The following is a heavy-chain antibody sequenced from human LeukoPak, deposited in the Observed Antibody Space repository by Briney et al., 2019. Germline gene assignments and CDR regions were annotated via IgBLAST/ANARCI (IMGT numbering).Heavy chain of an antibody. CDR2: ISDSGDST. J-gene: IGHJ4*02. CDR3: AKNKDTGCEYDTIDY. Sequence: GGSLRLSCAASGFTFSNYTMSWVRQAPGKGLEWVSAISDSGDSTYYADSVKGRFTISRDNSKNTLYLQMNSRRAEDTAVYYSAKNKDTGCEYDTIDYWGQGTLATVSS. D-gene: IGHD2-8*02. CDR1: GFTFSNYT. V-gene: IGHV3-23*01.